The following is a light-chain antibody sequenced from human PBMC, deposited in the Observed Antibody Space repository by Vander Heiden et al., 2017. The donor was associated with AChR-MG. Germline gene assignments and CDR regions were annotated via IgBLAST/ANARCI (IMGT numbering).Light chain of an antibody. J-gene: IGKJ2*01. CDR1: HSVTNNF. Sequence: EIVLTQSPGTLSLSAGERATLSCRASHSVTNNFLAWYQQKPGQAPRLLSYGASVRATGIPDRFSGGGSGTDVSFTISRLEPEDCAVYYCQQYGTAPPYTFGQGTKLEIK. CDR2: GAS. CDR3: QQYGTAPPYT. V-gene: IGKV3-20*01.